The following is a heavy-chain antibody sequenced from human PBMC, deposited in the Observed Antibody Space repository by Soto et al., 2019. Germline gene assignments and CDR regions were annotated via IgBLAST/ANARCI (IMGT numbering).Heavy chain of an antibody. V-gene: IGHV6-1*01. Sequence: SQTLSLTCAISGDSVSSNSAAWNWIRQSPSRGLEWLGRTYYRSKWYNDYAVSVKSRITINPDTSKNQFSLQLNSVTPEDTAVYYCARDPHPEYSSSNYYGMDVWGQGTTVTVYS. CDR3: ARDPHPEYSSSNYYGMDV. CDR2: TYYRSKWYN. D-gene: IGHD6-6*01. J-gene: IGHJ6*02. CDR1: GDSVSSNSAA.